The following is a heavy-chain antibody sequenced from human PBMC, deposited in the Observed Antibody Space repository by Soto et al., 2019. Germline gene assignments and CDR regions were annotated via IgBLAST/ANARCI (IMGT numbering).Heavy chain of an antibody. CDR2: INPNSGGS. D-gene: IGHD1-1*01. CDR1: AYTFTDYY. J-gene: IGHJ5*02. Sequence: ASVKVSCKASAYTFTDYYIHWVRQAPGQGLEWMGWINPNSGGSYFAQKFLGRVTMTRDTSITTAYMELSRSRSDDTAVYYCARALPEIRMMEGGSFDPWGQGAVVTVPQ. CDR3: ARALPEIRMMEGGSFDP. V-gene: IGHV1-2*02.